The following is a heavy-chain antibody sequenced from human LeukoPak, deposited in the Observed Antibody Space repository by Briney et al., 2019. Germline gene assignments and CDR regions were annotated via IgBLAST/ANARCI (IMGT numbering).Heavy chain of an antibody. V-gene: IGHV1-69*04. CDR3: ARDYYDSSGPPLDY. D-gene: IGHD3-22*01. CDR1: GRTFSSYA. J-gene: IGHJ4*02. Sequence: ASVKVSCKASGRTFSSYAISWVRQAPGQGLEWMGRIIPIFGIANYAQKFQGRVTITADKSTSTAYMELSSLRSEDTAVYYCARDYYDSSGPPLDYWGQGTLVTVSS. CDR2: IIPIFGIA.